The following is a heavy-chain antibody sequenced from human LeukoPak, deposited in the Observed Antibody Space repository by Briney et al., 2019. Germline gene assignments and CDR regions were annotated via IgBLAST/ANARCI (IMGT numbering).Heavy chain of an antibody. Sequence: PSETLSLTCAVYGGSFSGYYWSWIRQPPGKGLEWIGEINHSGSTNYNPSLKSRVTISVDTSKNQFSLKLSSVTAADTAVYYCVRVSGYSSSWLDYWGQGTLVTVSS. CDR2: INHSGST. J-gene: IGHJ4*02. CDR1: GGSFSGYY. V-gene: IGHV4-34*01. D-gene: IGHD6-13*01. CDR3: VRVSGYSSSWLDY.